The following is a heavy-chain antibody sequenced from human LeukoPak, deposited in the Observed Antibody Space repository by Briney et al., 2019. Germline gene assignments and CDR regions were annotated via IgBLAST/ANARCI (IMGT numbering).Heavy chain of an antibody. V-gene: IGHV3-53*01. CDR1: GFTVSTND. D-gene: IGHD1-14*01. CDR3: ARHRIPEDGGFSAPLSSVFPAPLSN. CDR2: IYSGDTT. Sequence: GGSLRLSCAASGFTVSTNDMSWVRQAPGKGLDWVSAIYSGDTTYYADSVKGRFTISRDNSKNTLYLQMNSLRPEDTALYYCARHRIPEDGGFSAPLSSVFPAPLSNWGQGTLVTVSS. J-gene: IGHJ4*02.